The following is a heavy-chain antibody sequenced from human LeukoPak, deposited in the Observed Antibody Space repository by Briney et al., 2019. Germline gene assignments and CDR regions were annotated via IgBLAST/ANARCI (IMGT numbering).Heavy chain of an antibody. D-gene: IGHD3-9*01. Sequence: PGGSLRLSCAASGFTFSSYAMHWVRQAPGKGLEWVAVISYDGSNKYYADSVKGRFTISRDNSKNTLYLQMNSLRAEDTAVYYCAKLPYFDWLSYFDYWGQGTLVTVSS. CDR2: ISYDGSNK. CDR3: AKLPYFDWLSYFDY. CDR1: GFTFSSYA. V-gene: IGHV3-30-3*01. J-gene: IGHJ4*02.